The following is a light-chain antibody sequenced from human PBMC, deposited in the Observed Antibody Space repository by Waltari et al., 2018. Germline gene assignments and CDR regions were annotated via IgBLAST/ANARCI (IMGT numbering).Light chain of an antibody. V-gene: IGKV3-11*01. Sequence: DIVLTQSPATLSLSPGERATLSCRASQSVSSYLAWYQQKPGQAPRLLIYDASNRATGIPARFSGSGSGTDFTLTISSLEPEDFALYYCQHRINWPLTFGGGTKVEIK. CDR2: DAS. CDR1: QSVSSY. CDR3: QHRINWPLT. J-gene: IGKJ4*01.